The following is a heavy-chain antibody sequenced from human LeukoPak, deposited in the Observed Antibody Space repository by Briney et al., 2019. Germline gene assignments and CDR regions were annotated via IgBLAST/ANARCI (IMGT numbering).Heavy chain of an antibody. V-gene: IGHV3-11*04. D-gene: IGHD3-22*01. CDR2: ISISGSTI. Sequence: PGGSLRLSCAASGFTFSDYYMSWIRQAPGKGLEGVSYISISGSTIYYADSVKGRFYISSDNAKNLLYLQMNSLSAEDTAVYFCARDRSAFRPNYYDSSGYYPKDYWGQGTLVTVSS. CDR3: ARDRSAFRPNYYDSSGYYPKDY. J-gene: IGHJ4*02. CDR1: GFTFSDYY.